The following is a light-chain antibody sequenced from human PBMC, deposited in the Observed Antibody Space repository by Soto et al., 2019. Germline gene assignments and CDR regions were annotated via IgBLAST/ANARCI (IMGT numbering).Light chain of an antibody. CDR3: QHLNSYPYT. CDR1: QDITNF. CDR2: GAS. J-gene: IGKJ2*01. Sequence: DIQLTQSPSFLSAAAGDRVTITCRASQDITNFLAWYQQKPGKAPELLIYGASTLHSGVPARFSGSGSGTEFTLTISSLQPEDFATYHCQHLNSYPYTFGQGTKLEIK. V-gene: IGKV1-9*01.